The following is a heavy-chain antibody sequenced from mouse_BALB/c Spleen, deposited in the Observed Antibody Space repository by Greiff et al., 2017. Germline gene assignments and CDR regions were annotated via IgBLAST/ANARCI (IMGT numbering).Heavy chain of an antibody. CDR2: ISYSGST. J-gene: IGHJ3*01. D-gene: IGHD1-2*01. CDR1: GDSITSGY. V-gene: IGHV3-8*02. CDR3: ARWGPYYGYGFAY. Sequence: EVKVEESGPSLVKPSQTLSLTCSVTGDSITSGYWNWIRKFPGNKLEYMGYISYSGSTYYNPSLKSRISITRDTSKNQYYLQLNSVTTEDTATYYCARWGPYYGYGFAYWGQGTLVTVSA.